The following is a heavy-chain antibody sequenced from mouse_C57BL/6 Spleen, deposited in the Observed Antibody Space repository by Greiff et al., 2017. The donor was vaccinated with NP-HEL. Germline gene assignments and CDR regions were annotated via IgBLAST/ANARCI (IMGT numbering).Heavy chain of an antibody. J-gene: IGHJ3*01. CDR3: ASDYYDGSSQAWFAY. CDR1: GFNIKVYC. V-gene: IGHV14-2*01. D-gene: IGHD1-1*01. CDR2: MDSEDGET. Sequence: VQLKQSGAELVKPGASVKLSCTASGFNIKVYCMHWVKQRTEQGLEWIGRMDSEDGETKYVPIFQGKATITADTAANTAYLQLSSLTSEDSAVYYCASDYYDGSSQAWFAYWGQGTLVTVSA.